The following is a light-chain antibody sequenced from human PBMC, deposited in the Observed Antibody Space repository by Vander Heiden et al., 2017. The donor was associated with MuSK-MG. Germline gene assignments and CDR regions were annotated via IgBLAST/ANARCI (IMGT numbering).Light chain of an antibody. J-gene: IGLJ2*01. CDR2: GNI. Sequence: QSVLTQPPSVSGAPGQRVTISCTGSSSNIGAGNDVHCDHNRPGTAPKLLIFGNINRPAGVPDRCACSNSGTSASPAITGLQAEEEADYYCQAYDSSMSDHVVFGGGTKLTVL. V-gene: IGLV1-40*01. CDR3: QAYDSSMSDHVV. CDR1: SSNIGAGND.